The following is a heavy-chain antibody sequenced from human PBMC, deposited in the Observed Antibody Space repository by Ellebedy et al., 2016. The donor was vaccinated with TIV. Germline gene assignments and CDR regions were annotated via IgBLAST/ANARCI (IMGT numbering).Heavy chain of an antibody. CDR2: INHSGTP. CDR1: GGSFDPSY. D-gene: IGHD3-16*01. J-gene: IGHJ4*02. V-gene: IGHV4-34*01. Sequence: MPSETLSLTCAVYGGSFDPSYWSWIRQPPGTGLEWIGEINHSGTPTYSPSLRSRATISLDTSKNELSLEVTSVTAADTAMYYCVWGSYYDYWGQGTLVSVSS. CDR3: VWGSYYDY.